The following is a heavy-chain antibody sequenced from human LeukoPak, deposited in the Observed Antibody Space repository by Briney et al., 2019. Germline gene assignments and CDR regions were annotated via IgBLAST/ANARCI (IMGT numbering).Heavy chain of an antibody. V-gene: IGHV4-4*02. CDR1: GGSISSDNW. CDR2: IYHTGST. J-gene: IGHJ5*02. CDR3: ASVRGYSSGWYASGFDP. Sequence: PSETLSLTCAVSGGSISSDNWWSWVRQPPGKELEWIGEIYHTGSTNYNPSLKSRVTISLDTSKNQFSLKLTSVTAADTAVYYCASVRGYSSGWYASGFDPWGQGTLVTVSS. D-gene: IGHD6-19*01.